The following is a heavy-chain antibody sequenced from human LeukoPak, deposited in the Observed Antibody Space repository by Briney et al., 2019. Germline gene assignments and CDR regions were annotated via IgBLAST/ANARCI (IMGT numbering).Heavy chain of an antibody. CDR3: ARRSGIAVAGAFDY. CDR2: ISGSGDST. V-gene: IGHV3-23*01. D-gene: IGHD6-19*01. J-gene: IGHJ4*02. CDR1: GFTFSNYA. Sequence: GGSLRLSCAASGFTFSNYAMRWVRQAPGKGLEWVSGISGSGDSTYYADSVKGRFTISRDNSKNTLYLQMNSLRAEDTAVYYCARRSGIAVAGAFDYWGQGALVTVSS.